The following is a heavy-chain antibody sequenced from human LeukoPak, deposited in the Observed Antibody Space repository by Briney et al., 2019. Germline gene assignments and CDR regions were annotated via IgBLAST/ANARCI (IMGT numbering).Heavy chain of an antibody. V-gene: IGHV1-8*01. CDR3: AREGQRWLQFPFSY. D-gene: IGHD5-24*01. CDR2: MNPNSGNT. Sequence: GASVKVSCKASGYTFTGYDLNWVRQAPGQGLEWMGWMNPNSGNTGYAQKFQGRVTMTRNTSISTAYMELSSLRSEDTAVYYCAREGQRWLQFPFSYWGQGTLVTVSS. J-gene: IGHJ4*02. CDR1: GYTFTGYD.